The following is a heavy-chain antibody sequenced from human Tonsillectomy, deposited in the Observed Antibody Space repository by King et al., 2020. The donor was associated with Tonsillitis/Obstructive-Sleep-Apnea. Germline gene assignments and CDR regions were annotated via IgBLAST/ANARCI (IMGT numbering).Heavy chain of an antibody. J-gene: IGHJ3*01. CDR3: AKVTRNWNTENAFDD. D-gene: IGHD1/OR15-1a*01. CDR2: ITWNSGSI. V-gene: IGHV3-9*01. Sequence: VQLVESGGDLVQPGRSLRLSCEASGFTFDDYAMHWVRQAPGKGLEWVSGITWNSGSIHYADSVKGRFTISRDNDKNSLYLQMNSLGAEDTALYYCAKVTRNWNTENAFDDWGQGTMVTVSS. CDR1: GFTFDDYA.